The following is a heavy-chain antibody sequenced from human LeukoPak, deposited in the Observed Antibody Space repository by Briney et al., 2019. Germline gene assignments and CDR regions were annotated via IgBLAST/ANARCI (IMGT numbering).Heavy chain of an antibody. CDR3: ARASLRYSSSWGFDP. CDR1: GGTFSSCA. J-gene: IGHJ5*02. V-gene: IGHV1-69*05. D-gene: IGHD6-13*01. CDR2: IIPIFGTA. Sequence: GASVKASCEASGGTFSSCAISWVRQAPGQGLEWMGGIIPIFGTANYAQKFQGRVTITTDESTSTAYMELSSLRSEDTAVYYCARASLRYSSSWGFDPWGQGTLVTVSS.